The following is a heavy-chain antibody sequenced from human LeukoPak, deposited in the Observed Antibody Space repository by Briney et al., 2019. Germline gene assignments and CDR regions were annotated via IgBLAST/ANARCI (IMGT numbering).Heavy chain of an antibody. Sequence: QPGGSLRLSCAASGFTFSSYGMHWVRRAPGKGLEWVAVISYDGSNKYYADSVKGRFTISRDNSKNTLYLQMNSLRAEDTAVYYCAKESTNEVYYYYGMDVWGQGTTVTVSS. D-gene: IGHD1-1*01. CDR3: AKESTNEVYYYYGMDV. CDR2: ISYDGSNK. J-gene: IGHJ6*02. V-gene: IGHV3-30*18. CDR1: GFTFSSYG.